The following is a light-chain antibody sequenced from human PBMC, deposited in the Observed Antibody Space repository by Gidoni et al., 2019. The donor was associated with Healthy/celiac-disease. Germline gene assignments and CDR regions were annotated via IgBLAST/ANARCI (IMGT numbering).Light chain of an antibody. CDR3: QQRSHWPPS. J-gene: IGKJ5*01. Sequence: EIVLPQSPATLPLSPGERATLPCRASQSVSSFLAWYQQKPGQAPRRLIYDASNRATGIPARFSGSGSGTDFTLTISSLEPEDVAVYYCQQRSHWPPSFGQGTRLEIK. V-gene: IGKV3-11*01. CDR2: DAS. CDR1: QSVSSF.